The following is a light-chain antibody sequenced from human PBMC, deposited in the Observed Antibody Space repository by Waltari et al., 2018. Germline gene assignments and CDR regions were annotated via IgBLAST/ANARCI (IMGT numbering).Light chain of an antibody. V-gene: IGKV2-30*02. CDR3: MQGTHWPYT. J-gene: IGKJ2*01. CDR2: KVS. CDR1: QSLVHSDGNTY. Sequence: DVVMTQSRLSLPVHLGQPASISCTPSQSLVHSDGNTYLICVQQRPGQSPRRLIYKVSNRDSGVPDRFSGSGSGTDFTLKISWVEAEDVGVYYCMQGTHWPYTFGQGTKLDIK.